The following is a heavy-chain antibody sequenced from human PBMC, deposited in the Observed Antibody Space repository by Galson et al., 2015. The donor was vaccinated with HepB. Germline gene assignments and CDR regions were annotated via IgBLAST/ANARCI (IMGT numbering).Heavy chain of an antibody. V-gene: IGHV3-23*01. Sequence: SLRLSCAASGFTSSGHAMAWVRHAPGKGLEWVSSVTIGGYIYYADSVKGRFTISRDISKNTLYLQMNSLRVEDTAVYYCAQERGCGGTNCHNLRGYWGPGTLVTVSS. D-gene: IGHD2-2*02. CDR3: AQERGCGGTNCHNLRGY. CDR2: VTIGGYI. J-gene: IGHJ4*02. CDR1: GFTSSGHA.